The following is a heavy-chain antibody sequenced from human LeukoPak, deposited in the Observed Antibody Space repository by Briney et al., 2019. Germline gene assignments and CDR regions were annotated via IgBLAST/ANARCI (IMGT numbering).Heavy chain of an antibody. V-gene: IGHV3-11*01. D-gene: IGHD3-22*01. J-gene: IGHJ4*02. CDR3: ARDTYYDSTGYYFSDH. Sequence: GGSLRLSCAASGFTFSDYYMSWIRQAPGKGLEWVSYISSSGSTIYYADSVKGRFTISRDNSKNTLFLQMNSLRAEDTAVYYCARDTYYDSTGYYFSDHWGQGTLVTVSS. CDR2: ISSSGSTI. CDR1: GFTFSDYY.